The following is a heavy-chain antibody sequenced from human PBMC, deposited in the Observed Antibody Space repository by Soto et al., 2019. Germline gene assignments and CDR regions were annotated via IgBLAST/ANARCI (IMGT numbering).Heavy chain of an antibody. J-gene: IGHJ6*02. Sequence: SVKVSCKASGGTFSSYAISWVRQAPGQGLEWMGGIIPIFGTANYAQKFQGRVTITADKSTSTAYMELSSLRSEDTAVYYCARDWFGELLVTYYYYGMDVWGQGTTVTVSS. CDR3: ARDWFGELLVTYYYYGMDV. V-gene: IGHV1-69*06. D-gene: IGHD3-10*01. CDR2: IIPIFGTA. CDR1: GGTFSSYA.